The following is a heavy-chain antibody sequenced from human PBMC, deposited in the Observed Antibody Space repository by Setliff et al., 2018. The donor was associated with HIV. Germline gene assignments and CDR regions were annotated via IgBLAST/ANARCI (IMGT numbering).Heavy chain of an antibody. D-gene: IGHD5-18*01. CDR2: VYSTGST. CDR3: ARTRGYTYGYIDY. CDR1: GGSISTGSYY. J-gene: IGHJ4*02. Sequence: PSETLSLTCTVSGGSISTGSYYWSWIRQPAGKGLEWIGRVYSTGSTKYNPSLKSRVTISADTSKNQFSLKLSSVTAADTAIYYCARTRGYTYGYIDYWGQGTLVTVSS. V-gene: IGHV4-61*02.